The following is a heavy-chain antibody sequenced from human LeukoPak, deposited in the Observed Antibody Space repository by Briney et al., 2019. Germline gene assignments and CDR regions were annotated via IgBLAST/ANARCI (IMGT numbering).Heavy chain of an antibody. CDR1: GFPFSSYS. D-gene: IGHD3-3*02. CDR3: ARVDGIASQGYGMDV. CDR2: ISSSSSYI. Sequence: GGSLRLSCAASGFPFSSYSMNWVRQAPGKGLEWVSSISSSSSYIYYPDSVKGRFAISRDNAKNSLYLQMNSLRAEDTPVYYCARVDGIASQGYGMDVWGQGTTVTVSS. J-gene: IGHJ6*02. V-gene: IGHV3-21*01.